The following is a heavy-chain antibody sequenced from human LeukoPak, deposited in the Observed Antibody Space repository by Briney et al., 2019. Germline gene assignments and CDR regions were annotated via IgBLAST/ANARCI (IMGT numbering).Heavy chain of an antibody. CDR3: ASRPFLYGFPPYFAN. D-gene: IGHD3-10*01. Sequence: SETLSLTCAVYGGSFSAFHWNWIRQSPAKGLEWLGEMKQSGTPRYNPSLQRRVTISVDKSKNQFSLNVRSVTAADTAVYYCASRPFLYGFPPYFANWAQGPLVTVSS. CDR2: MKQSGTP. V-gene: IGHV4-34*01. CDR1: GGSFSAFH. J-gene: IGHJ4*02.